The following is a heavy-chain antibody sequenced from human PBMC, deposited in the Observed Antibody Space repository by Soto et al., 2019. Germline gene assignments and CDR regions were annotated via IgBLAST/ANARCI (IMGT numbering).Heavy chain of an antibody. CDR3: AKGGSSGWYGDY. CDR1: GFNLRSYA. J-gene: IGHJ4*02. CDR2: ISGSGGST. V-gene: IGHV3-23*01. D-gene: IGHD6-19*01. Sequence: EVPLLESGGGLVQPGGSLRLSCAASGFNLRSYAMSWVRQAPGKGLEWVSAISGSGGSTYYADSVKVRFTISRDNSKNTLYLQMNSLRAEDTAVYYCAKGGSSGWYGDYWGQGTLVTVSS.